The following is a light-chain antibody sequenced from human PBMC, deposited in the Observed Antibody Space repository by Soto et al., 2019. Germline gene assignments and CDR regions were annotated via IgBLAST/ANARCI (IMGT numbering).Light chain of an antibody. CDR1: QSVSNN. CDR3: QQYNNWPYT. J-gene: IGKJ2*01. V-gene: IGKV3-15*01. Sequence: EIVMTQSPATLSVSPGERATLSCRASQSVSNNLAWYQQKPGQGPRLLMYGASTRAAGIPARFSGIGSGTDFTLTISSLQSEDFVLYFCQQYNNWPYTFGLGTKLEIK. CDR2: GAS.